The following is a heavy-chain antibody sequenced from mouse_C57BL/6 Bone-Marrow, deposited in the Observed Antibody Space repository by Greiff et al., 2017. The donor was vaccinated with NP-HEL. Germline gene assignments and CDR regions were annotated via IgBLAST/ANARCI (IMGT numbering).Heavy chain of an antibody. V-gene: IGHV1-64*01. CDR1: GYTFTSYW. CDR2: IHPNSGST. Sequence: QVQLQQPGAELVKPGASVKLSCKASGYTFTSYWMHWVKQRPGQGLEWIGMIHPNSGSTNYNEKFESKATLTVDKSSSTAYMQLSSLTSEDSAVYYCAHYYGSRNFDVWGTGTTVTVSS. D-gene: IGHD1-1*01. J-gene: IGHJ1*03. CDR3: AHYYGSRNFDV.